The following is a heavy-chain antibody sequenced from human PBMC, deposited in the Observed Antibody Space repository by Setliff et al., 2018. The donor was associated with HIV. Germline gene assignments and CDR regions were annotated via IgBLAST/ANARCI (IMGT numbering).Heavy chain of an antibody. CDR3: ARDPMSRGYARFDP. V-gene: IGHV1-69*10. Sequence: SVKVSCKASGGTFSSYAISWVRQAPGQGLEWMGGIIPTLGIANYAQKFQGRVTITADKSTSTAYMELSSLRSEDTAVYCCARDPMSRGYARFDPWGQGTLVTVSS. J-gene: IGHJ5*02. CDR2: IIPTLGIA. CDR1: GGTFSSYA. D-gene: IGHD5-18*01.